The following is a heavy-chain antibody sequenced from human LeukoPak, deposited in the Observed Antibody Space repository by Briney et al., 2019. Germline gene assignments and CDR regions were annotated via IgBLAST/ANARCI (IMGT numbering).Heavy chain of an antibody. J-gene: IGHJ3*02. Sequence: GGSLRLSCAASGFTFSSYPMSWVRQAPGKGLEWVSGISWNSGSIGYADSVKGRFTISRDNAKNSLYLQMNSLRAEDMALYYCAKDLCAVTTGCAFDIWGQGTMVTVSS. V-gene: IGHV3-9*03. CDR2: ISWNSGSI. CDR3: AKDLCAVTTGCAFDI. D-gene: IGHD4-17*01. CDR1: GFTFSSYP.